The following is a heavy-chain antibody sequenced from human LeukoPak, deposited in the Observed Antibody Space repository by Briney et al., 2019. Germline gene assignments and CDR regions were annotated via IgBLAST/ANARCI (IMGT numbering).Heavy chain of an antibody. CDR2: IYYSEFT. CDR1: GGSISSGGHY. CDR3: AGGFDSSKMDY. V-gene: IGHV4-31*03. Sequence: SETLSLTCTVSGGSISSGGHYWSGIRQHPGKGPEWIGCIYYSEFTYYNPSLKSRVTISVDSSGNQLSLKLSSVTAADTAVYYCAGGFDSSKMDYWGQGTLVTVSS. D-gene: IGHD3-22*01. J-gene: IGHJ4*02.